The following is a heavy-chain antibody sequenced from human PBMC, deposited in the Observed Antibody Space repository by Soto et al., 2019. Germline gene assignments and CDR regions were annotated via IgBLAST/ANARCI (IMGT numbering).Heavy chain of an antibody. CDR1: GFTFSSYA. V-gene: IGHV3-13*04. D-gene: IGHD3-22*01. CDR3: ARYPPGGYHYYYGMDV. Sequence: PGGSLRLSCAASGFTFSSYAMQWVRQATGKGLEWVSAIGTAGDTYYPGSVKGRFTISRENAKNSLYLQMNSLGAGDMAVYYCARYPPGGYHYYYGMDVWGQGTTVTVSS. J-gene: IGHJ6*02. CDR2: IGTAGDT.